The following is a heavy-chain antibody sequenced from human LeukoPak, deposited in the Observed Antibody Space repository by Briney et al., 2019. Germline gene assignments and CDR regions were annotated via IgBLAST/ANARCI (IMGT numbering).Heavy chain of an antibody. CDR3: ARASSRNIDYAFDI. CDR2: IYYSGNT. D-gene: IGHD2/OR15-2a*01. Sequence: PSETLSLTCTVSGGSINIYYWSWIRQPPGKGLEWIGYIYYSGNTNYNPSLKSRVTISVDTSRNQFSLNLSSVTAADTAVYYCARASSRNIDYAFDISGHGTMVTVSS. CDR1: GGSINIYY. J-gene: IGHJ3*02. V-gene: IGHV4-59*01.